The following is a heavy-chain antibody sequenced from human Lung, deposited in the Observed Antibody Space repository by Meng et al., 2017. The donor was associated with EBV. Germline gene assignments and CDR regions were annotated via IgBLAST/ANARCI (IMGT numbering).Heavy chain of an antibody. V-gene: IGHV1-18*01. Sequence: VQVGRAGGDGSKPRSSLKVSCKASGYTFTNYWITWVRQAPGQGLEWMGWISAYNGDTNYAQTLQGRVTMTTDTSTSTAYMELRSLRSDDTAVYYCARVEVGITSGDYWGQGTLVTVSS. CDR2: ISAYNGDT. D-gene: IGHD1-26*01. CDR3: ARVEVGITSGDY. J-gene: IGHJ4*02. CDR1: GYTFTNYW.